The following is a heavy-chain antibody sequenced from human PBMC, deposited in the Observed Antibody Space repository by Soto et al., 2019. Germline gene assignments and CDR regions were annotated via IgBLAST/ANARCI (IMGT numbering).Heavy chain of an antibody. CDR3: TRDHRHLDY. CDR1: GFTFGDYA. V-gene: IGHV3-49*03. Sequence: EVPLVESGGGLVQPGRSLRLSCTASGFTFGDYAMNWFRQAPGKGLEWVGFIRSKAYGGTTENAASVKGRFTISRDDAKSIAYLLMNSLKTADTAVFYCTRDHRHLDYWGQGTLVTVSS. J-gene: IGHJ4*02. CDR2: IRSKAYGGTT.